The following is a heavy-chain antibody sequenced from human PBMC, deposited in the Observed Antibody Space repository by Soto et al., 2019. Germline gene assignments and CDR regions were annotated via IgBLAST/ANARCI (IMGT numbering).Heavy chain of an antibody. CDR1: GFTFSSYG. V-gene: IGHV3-30*03. CDR3: ARLLLWFGDPMDAFDI. CDR2: ISYDGSNK. D-gene: IGHD3-10*01. Sequence: PGGSLRLSCAASGFTFSSYGMHWVRQAPGKGLEWVAVISYDGSNKYYADSVKGRFTISRDNSKNTLYLQMNSLRAEDTAVYYCARLLLWFGDPMDAFDIWGQGTMVTVSS. J-gene: IGHJ3*02.